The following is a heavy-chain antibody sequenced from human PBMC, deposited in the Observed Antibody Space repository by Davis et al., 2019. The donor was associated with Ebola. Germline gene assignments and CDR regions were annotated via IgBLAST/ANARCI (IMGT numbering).Heavy chain of an antibody. V-gene: IGHV7-4-1*02. D-gene: IGHD1-1*01. Sequence: AASVKVSCKASGYTFTSYAMNWVRQAPGQGLEWMGWINTNTGNPTYAQGFTGRFVFSLDTSVSTAYLQISSLKAEDTAVYYCARVLGNWNRDAFDIWGQGTMVTVSS. J-gene: IGHJ3*02. CDR1: GYTFTSYA. CDR3: ARVLGNWNRDAFDI. CDR2: INTNTGNP.